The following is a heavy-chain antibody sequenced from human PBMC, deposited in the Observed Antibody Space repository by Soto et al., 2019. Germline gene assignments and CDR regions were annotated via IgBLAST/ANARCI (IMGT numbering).Heavy chain of an antibody. CDR1: GDSVSSNSAA. D-gene: IGHD4-4*01. J-gene: IGHJ6*03. V-gene: IGHV6-1*01. CDR2: TYYRSRWYN. Sequence: PSQTLSLTCVISGDSVSSNSAAWNWIRQSPSRGLEWLGRTYYRSRWYNDYAVSVRSRITVNADTSKNQFSLHLNSVTPEDTAVFFGAVTSSLPWYYTPVWHKATTVPV. CDR3: AVTSSLPWYYTPV.